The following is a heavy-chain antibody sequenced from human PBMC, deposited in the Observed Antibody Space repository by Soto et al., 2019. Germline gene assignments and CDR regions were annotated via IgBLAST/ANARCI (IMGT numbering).Heavy chain of an antibody. V-gene: IGHV3-9*01. Sequence: EVQLMESGGGLVQPGRSLRLSCAASGFTFDDYAMHWVRQAPGKGLGWVSGISWNSGSIGYADSVKGRFTISRDNAKNSLYLQMNSLRAEDTALYYCAKDRGLVLSFYFDYWGQGTLVTVSS. CDR3: AKDRGLVLSFYFDY. CDR1: GFTFDDYA. D-gene: IGHD6-19*01. J-gene: IGHJ4*02. CDR2: ISWNSGSI.